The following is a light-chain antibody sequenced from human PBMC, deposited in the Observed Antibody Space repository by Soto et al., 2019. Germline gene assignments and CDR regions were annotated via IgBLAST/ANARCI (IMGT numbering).Light chain of an antibody. CDR2: AAS. V-gene: IGKV1-39*01. J-gene: IGKJ1*01. CDR3: QQSYSTLWT. Sequence: IEVTQSPSSLAASLGDRVTITCRASQTIGTYVNWYQQKPGKAPKLLIYAASSLQSGVPSRFSGSGSGTDFTLTISSLQPEDFATYYCQQSYSTLWTFGQGTKVEIK. CDR1: QTIGTY.